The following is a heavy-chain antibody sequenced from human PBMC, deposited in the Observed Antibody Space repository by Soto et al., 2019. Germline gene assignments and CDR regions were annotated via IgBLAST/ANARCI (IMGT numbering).Heavy chain of an antibody. D-gene: IGHD3-22*01. CDR1: GFTFSSYA. CDR3: ANYNYYDASGPS. CDR2: ISGSGGNT. J-gene: IGHJ5*02. V-gene: IGHV3-23*01. Sequence: EVQLLESGGGLVRPGGSLRLSCAASGFTFSSYAMSWVRQAPGKGLEWVSAISGSGGNTYYADSVKGRFTISRDNSKNTLYLQMNSLRAEDTAVYYCANYNYYDASGPSWGQGTLVTVSS.